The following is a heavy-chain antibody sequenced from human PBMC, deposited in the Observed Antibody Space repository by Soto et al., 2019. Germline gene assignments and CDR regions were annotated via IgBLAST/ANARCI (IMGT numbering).Heavy chain of an antibody. CDR2: IYWDDDK. Sequence: QITLKESGPTLVKPTQTLTLTCTFSGFSFTTDGMGVGWIRQPPGKALEWLALIYWDDDKRYSPSLKSRLTITKAASRNQLVLTLTNMDPADTATYYCAHLSWAASGTRYYFDYWGQGTLVTVSS. D-gene: IGHD6-13*01. CDR3: AHLSWAASGTRYYFDY. V-gene: IGHV2-5*02. CDR1: GFSFTTDGMG. J-gene: IGHJ4*02.